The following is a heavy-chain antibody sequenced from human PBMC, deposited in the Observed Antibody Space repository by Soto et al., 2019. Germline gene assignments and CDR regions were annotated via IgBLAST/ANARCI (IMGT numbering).Heavy chain of an antibody. Sequence: EAQLVESGGGFVQPGRSLRLSCAGSGFIFDDFAIHWVRQAPGKGLEWVSGISWNSDSIDYADSVKGRFTISRDNAKNSLYLQMNSLRVEATALYYCTRVGGLYDFWSGPLHFDLWGQGTLVTVSS. V-gene: IGHV3-9*01. CDR2: ISWNSDSI. CDR1: GFIFDDFA. D-gene: IGHD3-3*01. J-gene: IGHJ4*02. CDR3: TRVGGLYDFWSGPLHFDL.